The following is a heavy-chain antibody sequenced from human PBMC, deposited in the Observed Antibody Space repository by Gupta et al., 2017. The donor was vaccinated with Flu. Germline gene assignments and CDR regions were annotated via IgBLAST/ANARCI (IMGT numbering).Heavy chain of an antibody. V-gene: IGHV3-13*01. Sequence: EVQLVESGGGLVQPGGSLRLYCAASGFNFSSYDTHWVRQATGKGLGWVSAIGTAGDTYYPGSVKGRFTISRENAKNSLYLQMNSLRAGDTAVYYCARGRGLRLLEWLLLDYWGQGTLVTVSS. J-gene: IGHJ4*02. CDR2: IGTAGDT. CDR3: ARGRGLRLLEWLLLDY. D-gene: IGHD3-3*01. CDR1: GFNFSSYD.